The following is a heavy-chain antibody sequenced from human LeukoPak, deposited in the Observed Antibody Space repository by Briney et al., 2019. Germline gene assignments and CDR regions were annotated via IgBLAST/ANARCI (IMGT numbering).Heavy chain of an antibody. D-gene: IGHD3-10*01. Sequence: GGSLRLSCASSGFTFSSYAMHWVRPAPGKGLEWVAVISYDGSNKYYADSVKGRFTISRDNSKNTLYLQMNSLRAEDTAVYYCARVGNYYERDGARGALDYWGQGTLVTVSS. CDR3: ARVGNYYERDGARGALDY. CDR2: ISYDGSNK. V-gene: IGHV3-30-3*01. J-gene: IGHJ4*02. CDR1: GFTFSSYA.